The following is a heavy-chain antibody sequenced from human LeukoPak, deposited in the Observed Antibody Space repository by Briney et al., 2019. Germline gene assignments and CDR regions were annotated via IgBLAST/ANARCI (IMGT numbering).Heavy chain of an antibody. CDR3: ARDNGGDIAAARGGFDY. CDR1: GFTFSSYS. Sequence: GGSLRLSCAASGFTFSSYSMNWVRQAPGKGLEWVSSISSSSSYIYYADSVKGRFTISRDNAKNSLYLQMNSLRAEDTAVYYCARDNGGDIAAARGGFDYWGQGTLVTVSS. J-gene: IGHJ4*02. V-gene: IGHV3-21*01. CDR2: ISSSSSYI. D-gene: IGHD6-13*01.